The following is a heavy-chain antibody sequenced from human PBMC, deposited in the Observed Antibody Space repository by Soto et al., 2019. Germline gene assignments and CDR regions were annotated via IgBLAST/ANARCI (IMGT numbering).Heavy chain of an antibody. J-gene: IGHJ6*03. CDR1: GFTFSSYW. CDR2: IKQDGSEK. Sequence: EVQLVESGGGLVQPGGSLRLSCAASGFTFSSYWMSWVRQAPGKGLEWVANIKQDGSEKYYVDSVKGRFTISRDNAKNSLYLQMNSLRAEDTAVYYCARDHQYQLLFYYYYYMDVWGKGTTVTVSS. D-gene: IGHD2-2*01. V-gene: IGHV3-7*01. CDR3: ARDHQYQLLFYYYYYMDV.